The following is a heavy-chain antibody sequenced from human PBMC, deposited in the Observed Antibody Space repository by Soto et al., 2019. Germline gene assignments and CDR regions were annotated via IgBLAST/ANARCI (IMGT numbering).Heavy chain of an antibody. CDR1: GFTVSSNY. V-gene: IGHV3-66*04. Sequence: GGSLRLSCAASGFTVSSNYMSWVRQAPGKGLEWVSVIYSGGSTYYADSVKGRFTISRDNSKNTLYLQMNSLRAEDTAVYYCARRGDYYYGMDVWGQGTTVTVSS. CDR2: IYSGGST. D-gene: IGHD3-10*01. J-gene: IGHJ6*02. CDR3: ARRGDYYYGMDV.